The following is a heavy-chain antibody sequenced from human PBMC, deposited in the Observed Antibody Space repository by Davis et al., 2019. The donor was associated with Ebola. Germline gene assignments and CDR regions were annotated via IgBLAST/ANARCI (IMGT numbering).Heavy chain of an antibody. CDR3: ARHVGYADFPPYYFDY. CDR2: ISYAGKT. V-gene: IGHV4-39*01. J-gene: IGHJ4*02. Sequence: MPSETLSLTCTVSDGSISTSGYSWGWVRLPPGKRPEWIGSISYAGKTFNHPSLRSRVSMSVDTSKNQFSLSLSSVTAADTGLYICARHVGYADFPPYYFDYWGRGTLVTVSS. CDR1: DGSISTSGYS. D-gene: IGHD5-12*01.